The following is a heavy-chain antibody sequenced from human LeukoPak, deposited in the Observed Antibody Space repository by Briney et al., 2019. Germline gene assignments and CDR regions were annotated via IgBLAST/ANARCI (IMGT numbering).Heavy chain of an antibody. CDR2: INPNGGGT. V-gene: IGHV1-2*02. Sequence: ASVKVSCKASGYTFTGYYMHWVRQAPGQGLEWMGWINPNGGGTNYAQKFQGRVTMTRDTSISTAYMELSRLRSDDTAVYYCARDRETEYCSSTSCYSGSAFDIWGQGTMVTVSS. J-gene: IGHJ3*02. CDR3: ARDRETEYCSSTSCYSGSAFDI. D-gene: IGHD2-2*01. CDR1: GYTFTGYY.